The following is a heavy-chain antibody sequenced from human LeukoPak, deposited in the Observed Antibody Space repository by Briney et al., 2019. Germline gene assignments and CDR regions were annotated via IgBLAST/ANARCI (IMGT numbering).Heavy chain of an antibody. CDR2: ISWNSGSI. J-gene: IGHJ4*02. V-gene: IGHV3-9*01. Sequence: GGSLRLSCAASGFTFDDYAMHWVRQAPGKGLERVSGISWNSGSIGYADSVKGRFTISRDNSKNTLYLQMNSLRAEDTAIYYCARGAYFDNWGQGILVTVSS. CDR1: GFTFDDYA. CDR3: ARGAYFDN.